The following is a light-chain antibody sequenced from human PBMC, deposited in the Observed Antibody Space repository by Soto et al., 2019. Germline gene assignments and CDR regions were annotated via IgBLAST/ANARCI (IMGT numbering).Light chain of an antibody. Sequence: QSALTQPASVSGSPGQSITISCTGTSSDIGAYNYVSWYRQHPGKAPKLMIYDVSNRPSGVSNRFSGSKSGNTASLTISGLQADDEADYYCSSYSSTSTRVFGGGTKLTVL. CDR1: SSDIGAYNY. V-gene: IGLV2-14*01. CDR2: DVS. CDR3: SSYSSTSTRV. J-gene: IGLJ3*02.